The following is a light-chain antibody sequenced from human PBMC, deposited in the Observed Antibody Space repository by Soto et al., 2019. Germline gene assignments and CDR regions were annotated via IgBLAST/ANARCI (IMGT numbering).Light chain of an antibody. CDR1: QSISSY. J-gene: IGKJ2*01. V-gene: IGKV1-39*01. Sequence: DIQMTQSPSSLSASVGDRITITCRASQSISSYLNWYQQKAGKTPKLLIHYASTLQSGVPSRFSGSGSGTDFTLTISSLLPEDFGTYYCQQSYTTPPYPFGQGTRLEIK. CDR2: YAS. CDR3: QQSYTTPPYP.